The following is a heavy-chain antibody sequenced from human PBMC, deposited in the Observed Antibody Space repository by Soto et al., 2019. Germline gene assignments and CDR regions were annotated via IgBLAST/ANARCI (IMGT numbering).Heavy chain of an antibody. V-gene: IGHV3-33*01. J-gene: IGHJ4*02. CDR3: ARDGPSGGSVARILDY. D-gene: IGHD1-26*01. CDR1: GFTFSDFG. CDR2: IWYDGRIQ. Sequence: QVQLVESGGGVVPPGASLGLSCVASGFTFSDFGIHWVRQAPGKGLEWVAVIWYDGRIQYYADSVKGRFTISRDDFKNTVNLQMNSLRAEDTALYYCARDGPSGGSVARILDYWGQGTPVTVSS.